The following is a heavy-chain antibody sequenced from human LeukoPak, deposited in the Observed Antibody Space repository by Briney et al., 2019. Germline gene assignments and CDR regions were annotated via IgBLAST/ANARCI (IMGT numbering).Heavy chain of an antibody. V-gene: IGHV4-39*01. J-gene: IGHJ6*02. D-gene: IGHD3-3*01. CDR3: ARVPLPYDFWSGLRGGMDV. CDR2: IYYSGST. Sequence: RPSETLSLTCTVSGGSISSSRYYWGWIRQPPGKGLEWIGSIYYSGSTYYNPSLKSRVTISVDTSKDQFSLKLSSVTAADTAVYYCARVPLPYDFWSGLRGGMDVWGQGTTVTVSS. CDR1: GGSISSSRYY.